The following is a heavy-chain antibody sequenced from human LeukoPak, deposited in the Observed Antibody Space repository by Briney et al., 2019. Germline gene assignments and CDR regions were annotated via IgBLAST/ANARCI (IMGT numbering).Heavy chain of an antibody. CDR3: ARMGGYGGYATH. V-gene: IGHV4-59*08. Sequence: PSETLSLTCTVSGGSISSYYWSWIRQPPGKGLEWIGYIHYSGSTNYNPSLKSRVTISLDTSNNQCSLKLSSVTAADTAVYYCARMGGYGGYATHWGQGTLVTVSS. CDR2: IHYSGST. J-gene: IGHJ4*02. D-gene: IGHD5-12*01. CDR1: GGSISSYY.